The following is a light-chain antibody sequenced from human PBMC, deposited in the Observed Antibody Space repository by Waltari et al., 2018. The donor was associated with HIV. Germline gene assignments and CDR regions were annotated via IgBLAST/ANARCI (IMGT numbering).Light chain of an antibody. CDR2: NIY. CDR1: VNLEHRDGHVY. Sequence: VLTQTPLFSPVALGHSASISCRSRVNLEHRDGHVYLSLLHQRPGQPPRILLYNIYKRFSGVPDRFSGSGSGTGTDFTLTISGVEAEDVGVYYCMQATQFPRTFGQGTTVEI. V-gene: IGKV2-24*01. CDR3: MQATQFPRT. J-gene: IGKJ1*01.